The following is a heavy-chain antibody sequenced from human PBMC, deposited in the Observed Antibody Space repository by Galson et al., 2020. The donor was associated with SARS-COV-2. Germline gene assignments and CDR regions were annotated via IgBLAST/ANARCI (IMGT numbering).Heavy chain of an antibody. J-gene: IGHJ5*02. Sequence: SVKVSCKASGGTFSSYAISWVRQAPGQGLEWMGGIIPIFGTANYAQKFQGRVTITADESTSTAYMELSSLRSEDTAVYYCARGGYGSGSYYFKYNWFDPWGQGTLVTVSS. V-gene: IGHV1-69*13. CDR1: GGTFSSYA. CDR3: ARGGYGSGSYYFKYNWFDP. CDR2: IIPIFGTA. D-gene: IGHD3-10*01.